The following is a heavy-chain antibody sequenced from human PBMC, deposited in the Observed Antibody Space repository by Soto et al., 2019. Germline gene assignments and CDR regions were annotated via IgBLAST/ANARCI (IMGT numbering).Heavy chain of an antibody. J-gene: IGHJ4*02. CDR1: GFTFSSYS. V-gene: IGHV3-23*01. D-gene: IGHD3-22*01. Sequence: GGSLRLSCAASGFTFSSYSMNWVRQAPGKGLEWVSAISGSSGSTYYADSVKGRFTISRDNSKNTLHLQMNSLRAEDTAVYYCAKPSSGYYSHFDYWGQGTLVTVSS. CDR2: ISGSSGST. CDR3: AKPSSGYYSHFDY.